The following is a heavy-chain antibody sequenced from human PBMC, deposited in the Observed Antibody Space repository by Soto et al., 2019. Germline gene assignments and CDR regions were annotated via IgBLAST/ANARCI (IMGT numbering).Heavy chain of an antibody. CDR1: GLPVAGSY. Sequence: PGGSLRLSCVASGLPVAGSYMAWLRQAPGKGLEWASVIYNDGTTYYSQSVEGRFTISGDTSKSTLYLQMDRLRDEDTAVYYCVRPLPSGQTHARDVWGQGTTVTVSS. J-gene: IGHJ6*02. CDR3: VRPLPSGQTHARDV. D-gene: IGHD3-10*01. CDR2: IYNDGTT. V-gene: IGHV3-53*01.